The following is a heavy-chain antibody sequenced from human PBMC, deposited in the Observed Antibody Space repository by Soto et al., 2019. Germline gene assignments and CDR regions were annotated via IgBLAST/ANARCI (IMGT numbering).Heavy chain of an antibody. D-gene: IGHD2-21*01. CDR1: GYTFTSYY. CDR2: VNPSGGNT. Sequence: GASVKVSCKASGYTFTSYYMHWVRQAPGQGLEWMGIVNPSGGNTSYAQKLQGRVTMTTDTSTSTVYMELSSLRSEDTAVYYCAREIGNWFDPWGQGTLVTVSS. CDR3: AREIGNWFDP. J-gene: IGHJ5*02. V-gene: IGHV1-46*01.